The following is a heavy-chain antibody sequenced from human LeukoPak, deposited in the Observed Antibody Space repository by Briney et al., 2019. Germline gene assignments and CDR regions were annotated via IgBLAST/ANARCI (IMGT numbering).Heavy chain of an antibody. V-gene: IGHV1-2*02. CDR2: INPNSGGA. CDR3: AREISGYSDY. Sequence: ASVKVSCKTSGYTFTGYYMHWVRQAPGQGLEWMGWINPNSGGATYAQKFQGRVTMTRDTSISTAYMELSRLRSDDTAMYYCAREISGYSDYWGQGTLVTVSS. CDR1: GYTFTGYY. J-gene: IGHJ4*02. D-gene: IGHD3-22*01.